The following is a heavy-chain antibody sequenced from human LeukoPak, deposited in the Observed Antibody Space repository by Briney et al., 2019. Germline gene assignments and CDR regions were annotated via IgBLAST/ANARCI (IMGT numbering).Heavy chain of an antibody. V-gene: IGHV3-7*01. CDR3: ARDNSVGDNAWWFDP. Sequence: PGGSLRLSCAASGFTFSSYEMNWVRQAPGKGLEWVANIKQDGSEKYYVDSVKGRFTISRDNAKNSLYLQMNSLRAEDTAVYYCARDNSVGDNAWWFDPWGQGTLVTVSS. CDR1: GFTFSSYE. D-gene: IGHD1-26*01. CDR2: IKQDGSEK. J-gene: IGHJ5*02.